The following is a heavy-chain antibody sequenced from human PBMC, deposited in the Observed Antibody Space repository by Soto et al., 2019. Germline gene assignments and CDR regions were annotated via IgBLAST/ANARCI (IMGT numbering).Heavy chain of an antibody. J-gene: IGHJ4*02. CDR2: ISGSGDRT. Sequence: EVQLLESGGGLVQPGGSLRLSCAASGFSFSIYAMSWVRQAPGKGLEWVSGISGSGDRTYYADSVKGRFTISRDNSKNTLYMQMNRLRVEDTAVYYYATGRGNWGQFDYWSQGTLVTVSS. D-gene: IGHD7-27*01. CDR1: GFSFSIYA. V-gene: IGHV3-23*01. CDR3: ATGRGNWGQFDY.